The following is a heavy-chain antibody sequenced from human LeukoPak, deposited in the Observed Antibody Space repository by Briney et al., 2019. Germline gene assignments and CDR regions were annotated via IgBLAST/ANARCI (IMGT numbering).Heavy chain of an antibody. Sequence: ASVKVSCKASGYTFTGYYMHWVRQAPGQGLEWMGWINPNSGGTNYAQNFQGRVTMTRDMTFTTAYMDLDSLTSDDTAVYYCARDAYFDHWGQGTLVTVSS. J-gene: IGHJ4*02. CDR3: ARDAYFDH. CDR2: INPNSGGT. CDR1: GYTFTGYY. V-gene: IGHV1-2*02.